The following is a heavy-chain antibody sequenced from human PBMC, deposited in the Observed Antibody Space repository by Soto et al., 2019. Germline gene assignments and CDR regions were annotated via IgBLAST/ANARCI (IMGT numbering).Heavy chain of an antibody. Sequence: TSETLSLTCTVSGGSISSGDYYWIWIRQPPGKGLEWIGYIYYSGSTYYNPSLKSRVTISVDTSKNQFSLKLSSVTAADTAVYYCARGSGYYYAFDYWGQGTLVTVSS. D-gene: IGHD3-22*01. CDR2: IYYSGST. CDR1: GGSISSGDYY. CDR3: ARGSGYYYAFDY. V-gene: IGHV4-30-4*01. J-gene: IGHJ4*02.